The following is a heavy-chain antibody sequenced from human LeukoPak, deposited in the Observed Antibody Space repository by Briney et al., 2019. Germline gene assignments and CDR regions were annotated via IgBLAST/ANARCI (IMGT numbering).Heavy chain of an antibody. CDR2: IYPGDSDT. CDR3: ARHTAARPYYYYYYMDV. CDR1: GSRFTSYW. J-gene: IGHJ6*03. Sequence: GESLQISCKGSGSRFTSYWIGWVRQMPGKGLEWMGFIYPGDSDTRYSPSFQGQVTISDDKSISTAYLQWSSLKASGTAMYYCARHTAARPYYYYYYMDVWGKGTTVTVSS. D-gene: IGHD6-6*01. V-gene: IGHV5-51*01.